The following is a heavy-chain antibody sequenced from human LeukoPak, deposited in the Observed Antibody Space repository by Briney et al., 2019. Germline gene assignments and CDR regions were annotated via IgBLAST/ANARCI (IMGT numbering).Heavy chain of an antibody. CDR2: ISSRSFTI. J-gene: IGHJ3*02. CDR3: ARSVIAVAGYDAFDI. CDR1: GFTFSAYS. V-gene: IGHV3-48*02. D-gene: IGHD6-19*01. Sequence: GWSLRLSCAASGFTFSAYSMNWVRQAPGERLDWVSYISSRSFTIYYADSVKGRFTISRDNAKNSLYLEMNSLRDEDTAVYYCARSVIAVAGYDAFDIWGQGTVVTVSS.